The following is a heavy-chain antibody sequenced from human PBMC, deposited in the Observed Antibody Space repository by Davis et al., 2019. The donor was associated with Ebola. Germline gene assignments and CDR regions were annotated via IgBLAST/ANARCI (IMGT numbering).Heavy chain of an antibody. V-gene: IGHV4-61*01. D-gene: IGHD6-6*01. Sequence: PSETLSLTCTVSGGSVSSGIYYWSWIRQPPGKGLEWIGYIYYSGSTNYNPSLKSRVTISVDTSKNQFSLKLSSVTAADTAVYYCARVRTIAARHFDYWGQGTLVTVSS. CDR1: GGSVSSGIYY. CDR2: IYYSGST. J-gene: IGHJ4*02. CDR3: ARVRTIAARHFDY.